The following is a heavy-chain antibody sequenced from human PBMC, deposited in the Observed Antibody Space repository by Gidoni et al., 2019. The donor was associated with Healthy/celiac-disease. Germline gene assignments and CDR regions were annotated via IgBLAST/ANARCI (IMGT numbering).Heavy chain of an antibody. J-gene: IGHJ2*01. CDR1: GFTVSSYA. D-gene: IGHD2-2*01. CDR2: ISGSGGST. V-gene: IGHV3-23*01. Sequence: EVQLLESGGGLVQPGGSLRLSCAASGFTVSSYAVSWVRQAPGKGLEWVSAISGSGGSTYYADSVKGRFTISRDNSKNTLYLQMNSLRAEDTAVYYCAKTSGYCSSTSCFYWYFDLWGRGTLVTVSS. CDR3: AKTSGYCSSTSCFYWYFDL.